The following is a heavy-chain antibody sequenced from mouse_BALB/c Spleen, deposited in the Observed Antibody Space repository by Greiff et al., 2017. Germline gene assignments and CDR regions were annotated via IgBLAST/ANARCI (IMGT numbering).Heavy chain of an antibody. CDR1: GFTFSSFG. CDR3: ARYGNLDYYAMDY. J-gene: IGHJ4*01. Sequence: EVQLQQSGGGLVQPGGSRKLSCAASGFTFSSFGMHWVRQAPEKGLEWVAYISSGSSTIYYADTVKGRFTISRDNPKNTLFLQMTSLRSEDTAMYYCARYGNLDYYAMDYWGQGTSVTVSS. D-gene: IGHD2-1*01. CDR2: ISSGSSTI. V-gene: IGHV5-17*02.